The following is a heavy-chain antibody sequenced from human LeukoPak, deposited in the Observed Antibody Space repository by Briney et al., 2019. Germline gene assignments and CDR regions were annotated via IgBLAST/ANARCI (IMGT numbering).Heavy chain of an antibody. D-gene: IGHD6-19*01. Sequence: GESLKISCKGSGHSFNNYWIGWVRQMPGKGLEWMGIIYPGDSDTRYSPSFQGQVTISADKSISTAYLQWSSLKASDTAMYYCATRYSTGWYDAFDIWGQGTMVTVSS. CDR2: IYPGDSDT. J-gene: IGHJ3*02. CDR1: GHSFNNYW. V-gene: IGHV5-51*01. CDR3: ATRYSTGWYDAFDI.